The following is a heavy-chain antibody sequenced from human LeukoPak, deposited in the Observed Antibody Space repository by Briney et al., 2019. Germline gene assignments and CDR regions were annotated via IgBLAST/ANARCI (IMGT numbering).Heavy chain of an antibody. CDR1: GYTFTSYD. J-gene: IGHJ4*02. D-gene: IGHD7-27*01. Sequence: GASVKVSCKASGYTFTSYDFNWVRQATGQRPEWMGWMSPNSGDTGYAQKFQDRVTMTRNTSISTAYMELSSLRSDDTAVYYCARGPPNWGYDYWGPGTLVNVSS. CDR3: ARGPPNWGYDY. CDR2: MSPNSGDT. V-gene: IGHV1-8*01.